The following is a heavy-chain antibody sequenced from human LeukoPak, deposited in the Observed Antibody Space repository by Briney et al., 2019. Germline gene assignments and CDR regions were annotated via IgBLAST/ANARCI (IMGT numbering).Heavy chain of an antibody. CDR2: VIHGGSS. Sequence: SETLSLTCTVSDGSINGYYWSWFRQPPGKGLEWIGEVIHGGSSNYNPSLKSRVTISIHTSKNQFSLKLSSVTAADTAVYYCARLYSGTYGGIYYYYYMEVWGKGTTVTVSS. CDR1: DGSINGYY. D-gene: IGHD1-26*01. J-gene: IGHJ6*03. V-gene: IGHV4-34*12. CDR3: ARLYSGTYGGIYYYYYMEV.